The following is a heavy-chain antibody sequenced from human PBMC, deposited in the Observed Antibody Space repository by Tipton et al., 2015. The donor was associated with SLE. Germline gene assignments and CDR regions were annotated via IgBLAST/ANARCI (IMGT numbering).Heavy chain of an antibody. CDR3: ARRSDDYSNWFDP. CDR1: GDYTTSDIYY. V-gene: IGHV4-39*07. CDR2: VYDSGTT. D-gene: IGHD4-11*01. Sequence: TLSLTCFVSGDYTTSDIYYWGWIRQPPGKGLEWIGSVYDSGTTYYNPSLKSRVTVSVDTSTNQFSLELSSMTAADTAVYYCARRSDDYSNWFDPWGQGTQVSVSS. J-gene: IGHJ5*02.